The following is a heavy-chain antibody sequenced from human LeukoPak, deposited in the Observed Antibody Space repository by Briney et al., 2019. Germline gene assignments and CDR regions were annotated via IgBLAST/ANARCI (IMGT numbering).Heavy chain of an antibody. CDR3: ARGQPGWPWGSYRQSGPFDI. V-gene: IGHV4-34*01. Sequence: SETLSLTCAVYGGSFSGYYWSWIRQPPGKGLEWIGEINHSGSTNYNPSLKSRVTISVDTSKNQFSLKLSSVTAADTAVYYCARGQPGWPWGSYRQSGPFDIWGQGTMVTVSS. J-gene: IGHJ3*02. D-gene: IGHD3-16*02. CDR1: GGSFSGYY. CDR2: INHSGST.